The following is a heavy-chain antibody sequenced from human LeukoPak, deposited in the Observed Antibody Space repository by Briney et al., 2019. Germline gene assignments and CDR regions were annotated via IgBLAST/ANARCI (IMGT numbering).Heavy chain of an antibody. CDR1: GFTFSHYA. CDR2: IWYDGSNK. J-gene: IGHJ4*02. Sequence: GGSLRLSCAASGFTFSHYAMHWVRQAPGKGLDWVAVIWYDGSNKYYADSVKGRFTISRDNSDNTLYLQMNSLRAEDTAVYYWAKGRIQPWSRGYWGQGSLVTVSS. CDR3: AKGRIQPWSRGY. V-gene: IGHV3-33*06. D-gene: IGHD5-18*01.